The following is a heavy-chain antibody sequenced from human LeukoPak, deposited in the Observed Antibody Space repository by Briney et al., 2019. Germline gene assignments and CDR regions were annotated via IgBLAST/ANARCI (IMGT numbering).Heavy chain of an antibody. Sequence: PGGSPRLSCAASGFTFSSYWMHWVRQAPGKGLMWVSRINGDGSSTSYADSVKGRFTISRDNAKNTLYLQMNSLRADDTAVYYCARRYCSSTSCVNWFDSWGQGSLVTVSS. CDR3: ARRYCSSTSCVNWFDS. V-gene: IGHV3-74*01. D-gene: IGHD2-2*01. J-gene: IGHJ5*01. CDR2: INGDGSST. CDR1: GFTFSSYW.